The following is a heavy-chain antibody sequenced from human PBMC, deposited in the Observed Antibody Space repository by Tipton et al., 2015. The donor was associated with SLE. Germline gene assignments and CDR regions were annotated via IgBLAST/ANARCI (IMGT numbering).Heavy chain of an antibody. V-gene: IGHV3-23*03. Sequence: SLRLSCAASGFTFSSYAMSWVRQAPGQGLEWVSVLYSGGSSPFYADSVKGRFTISRDNSKNTLYLHINSLRAEDTAVYYCAKVGYDDVFDIWGQGTMVTVSS. CDR1: GFTFSSYA. D-gene: IGHD5-12*01. CDR3: AKVGYDDVFDI. CDR2: LYSGGSSP. J-gene: IGHJ3*02.